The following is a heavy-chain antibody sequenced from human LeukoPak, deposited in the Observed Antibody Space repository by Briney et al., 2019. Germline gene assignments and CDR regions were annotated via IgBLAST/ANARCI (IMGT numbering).Heavy chain of an antibody. CDR2: INAGNGNT. Sequence: ASVKVSCKASGYTFTSYAMHWVRQAPGQRLEWMGWINAGNGNTKYSQKFQGRVTITRDTSASTAYMELSSLRSEDTAVYYCARADTLTGAFDYWGQGTLVTVSS. CDR1: GYTFTSYA. D-gene: IGHD3-9*01. CDR3: ARADTLTGAFDY. J-gene: IGHJ4*02. V-gene: IGHV1-3*01.